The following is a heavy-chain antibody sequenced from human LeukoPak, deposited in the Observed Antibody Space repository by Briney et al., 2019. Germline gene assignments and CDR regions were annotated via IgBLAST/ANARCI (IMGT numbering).Heavy chain of an antibody. V-gene: IGHV4-34*01. D-gene: IGHD5-12*01. CDR1: GGSFSGYY. CDR3: ARRIRGYSDYVGLGYLFD. J-gene: IGHJ4*02. CDR2: INHSGST. Sequence: SETLSLTCAVYGGSFSGYYWSWIRQPPGKGLEWIGEINHSGSTNYNPSLKSRVTISIGTSKNQFSLKLSSVTAADTAVYYRARRIRGYSDYVGLGYLFDWGQGTLVTVSS.